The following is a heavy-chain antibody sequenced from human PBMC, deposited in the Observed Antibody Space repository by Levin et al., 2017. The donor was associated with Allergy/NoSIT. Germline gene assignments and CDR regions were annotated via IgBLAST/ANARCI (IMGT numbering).Heavy chain of an antibody. J-gene: IGHJ4*02. CDR2: ISYDGSNK. Sequence: GESLKISCAASGFTFSSYAMHWVRQAPGKGLEWVAVISYDGSNKYYADSVKGRFTISRDNSKNTLYLQMNSLRAEDTAVYYCARPGGVGSGCCYFDYWGQGTLVTVSS. CDR3: ARPGGVGSGCCYFDY. D-gene: IGHD6-19*01. V-gene: IGHV3-30-3*01. CDR1: GFTFSSYA.